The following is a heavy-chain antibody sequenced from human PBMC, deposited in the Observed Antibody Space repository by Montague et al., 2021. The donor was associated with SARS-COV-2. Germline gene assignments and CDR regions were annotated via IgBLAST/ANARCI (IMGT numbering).Heavy chain of an antibody. Sequence: SLRLSCAASGFTFNSYRMNWVRQAPGKGLEWVSSISSSSTSIYYADSVEGRFTISRDNAKNSLYLQMNSLRAEDTAVYYCYSGYDFGYWGQGTLVTVSS. CDR1: GFTFNSYR. V-gene: IGHV3-21*01. CDR3: YSGYDFGY. D-gene: IGHD5-12*01. J-gene: IGHJ4*02. CDR2: ISSSSTSI.